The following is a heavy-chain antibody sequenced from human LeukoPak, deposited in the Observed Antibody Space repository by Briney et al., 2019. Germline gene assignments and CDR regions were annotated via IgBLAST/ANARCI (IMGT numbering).Heavy chain of an antibody. V-gene: IGHV1-3*04. D-gene: IGHD2-21*01. CDR2: INIGNGNT. J-gene: IGHJ4*02. CDR1: GYTFINHA. CDR3: ARRLGRSFDY. Sequence: ASVKVSCKASGYTFINHAIHWVRQAPGQRLEWMGWINIGNGNTKYSQNFQGRITITRDTSATTAYMDLSSLRSEDTAMYYCARRLGRSFDYWGQGTLVTVSS.